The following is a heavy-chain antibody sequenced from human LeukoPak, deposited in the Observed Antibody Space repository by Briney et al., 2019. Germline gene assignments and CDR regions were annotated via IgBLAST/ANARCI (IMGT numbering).Heavy chain of an antibody. V-gene: IGHV4-59*01. CDR3: ARGRVSSSSWQSVYYYYLYMDV. CDR2: IYYSGST. Sequence: SETLSLTCTVSGGSISSYYWSWIRQPPGKGLEWIGYIYYSGSTNYNPSLKSRVTISVDTSTNHFSLKLSSVTAADTAVYFCARGRVSSSSWQSVYYYYLYMDVWGKGSTVTVSS. CDR1: GGSISSYY. D-gene: IGHD6-13*01. J-gene: IGHJ6*03.